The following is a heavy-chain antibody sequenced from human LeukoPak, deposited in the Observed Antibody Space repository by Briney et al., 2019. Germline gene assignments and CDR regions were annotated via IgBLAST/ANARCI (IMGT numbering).Heavy chain of an antibody. Sequence: GGSLRLSCAASGFTFSIYAMNWVRQAPGKGLEWVSVIGGSADSADYADSVKGRFTISRDDSKNTLYLQMISLRSEDTAVYYCARDGSGYSYGSWYFDLWGRGTLVTVSS. D-gene: IGHD5-18*01. CDR3: ARDGSGYSYGSWYFDL. CDR1: GFTFSIYA. V-gene: IGHV3-23*01. CDR2: IGGSADSA. J-gene: IGHJ2*01.